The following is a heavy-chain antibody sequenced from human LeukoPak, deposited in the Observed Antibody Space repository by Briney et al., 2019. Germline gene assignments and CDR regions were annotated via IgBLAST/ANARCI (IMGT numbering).Heavy chain of an antibody. V-gene: IGHV3-30-3*01. D-gene: IGHD1-26*01. CDR2: ISYDGSNK. CDR1: GFTSSSYA. J-gene: IGHJ4*02. Sequence: GGSLRLSCAASGFTSSSYAMHWVRQAPGKGLEWVAVISYDGSNKYYADSVKGRFTISRDNSKNTLYLQMNSLRAEDTAVYYCASGSYQGFDYWGQGTLVTVSS. CDR3: ASGSYQGFDY.